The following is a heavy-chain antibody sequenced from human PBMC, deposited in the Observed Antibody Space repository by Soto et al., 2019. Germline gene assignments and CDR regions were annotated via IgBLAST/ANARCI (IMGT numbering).Heavy chain of an antibody. CDR2: ISYDGSNK. Sequence: PAGSMRISWGASGFTFSSYAMDWVRKAPGKGLEWVAVISYDGSNKYYADSVKGRFTISRDNSKNTLYLQMNSLRAEDTAVYYCARASLGRQHDAFDIWGQGTMVTVS. J-gene: IGHJ3*02. CDR3: ARASLGRQHDAFDI. V-gene: IGHV3-30-3*01. CDR1: GFTFSSYA. D-gene: IGHD5-18*01.